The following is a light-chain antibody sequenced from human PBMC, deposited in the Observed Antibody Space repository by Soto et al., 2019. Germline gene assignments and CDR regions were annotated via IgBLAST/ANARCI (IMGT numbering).Light chain of an antibody. CDR2: SNN. Sequence: QSVLTQPPSASGTAGKRVTISCSGSSSNIGSNTVNWYQQLPGTAPKLLIYSNNQRPSGVPDRFSGSKSGTSASLAISGLQSEDEADYYCAAWDDSLNGYVFRTGTKLTVL. CDR3: AAWDDSLNGYV. V-gene: IGLV1-44*01. CDR1: SSNIGSNT. J-gene: IGLJ1*01.